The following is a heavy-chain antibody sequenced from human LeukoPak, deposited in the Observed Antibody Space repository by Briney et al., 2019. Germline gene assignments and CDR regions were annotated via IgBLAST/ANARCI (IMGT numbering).Heavy chain of an antibody. CDR1: GYTFTDYY. CDR2: IDPNSGDT. Sequence: ASVKVSCKASGYTFTDYYIHWVRQAPGQGLEWMGWIDPNSGDTDSAQKFQGRVTMTRDTSIRTAYMELSRLTSEDPAVCYCARGITVSVGPKLTTDHWGQGTLVTVSS. J-gene: IGHJ4*02. D-gene: IGHD3-3*01. V-gene: IGHV1-2*02. CDR3: ARGITVSVGPKLTTDH.